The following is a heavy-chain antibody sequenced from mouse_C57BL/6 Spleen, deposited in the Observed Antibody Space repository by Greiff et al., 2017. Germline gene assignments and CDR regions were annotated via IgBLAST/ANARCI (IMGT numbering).Heavy chain of an antibody. J-gene: IGHJ4*01. V-gene: IGHV8-8*01. CDR1: GFSLSTFGMG. D-gene: IGHD1-1*01. CDR3: ARMGYYGSSYDAMDY. CDR2: IWWDDDK. Sequence: QVTLKESGPGILQPSQTLSLTCSFSGFSLSTFGMGVGWIRQPSGKGLEWLANIWWDDDKYYNPALKSRLTISKDTSKNQVFLKVANVDTADTATYYCARMGYYGSSYDAMDYWGQGTSVTVSS.